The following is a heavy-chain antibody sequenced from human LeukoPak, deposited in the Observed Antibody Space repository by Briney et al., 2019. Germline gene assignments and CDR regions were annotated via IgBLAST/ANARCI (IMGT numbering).Heavy chain of an antibody. Sequence: SETLSLTCTVSGGXISGYYCSWIRQPPGKGLEWIGYIHYSGCTNYNPSLKSRVTISVDTSKNQFSLKLSSVAAADTAVYYCARGAAGTRDYWGQGTLVTVSS. CDR1: GGXISGYY. V-gene: IGHV4-59*01. J-gene: IGHJ4*02. CDR2: IHYSGCT. CDR3: ARGAAGTRDY. D-gene: IGHD6-13*01.